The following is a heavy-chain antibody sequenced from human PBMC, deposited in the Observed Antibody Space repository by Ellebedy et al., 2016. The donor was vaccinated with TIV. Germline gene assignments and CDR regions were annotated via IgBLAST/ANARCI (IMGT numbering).Heavy chain of an antibody. CDR1: GGSFSGYY. D-gene: IGHD3-10*01. J-gene: IGHJ5*02. V-gene: IGHV4-34*01. Sequence: MPSETLSLTCAVYGGSFSGYYWSWIRQPPGKGLEWVGEINHSGSTNYNPSLKSRVTISVDTSKNQFSLKLSSVTAADTAVYYCARMSGSKSYNWFDPWGQGTLVTVSS. CDR2: INHSGST. CDR3: ARMSGSKSYNWFDP.